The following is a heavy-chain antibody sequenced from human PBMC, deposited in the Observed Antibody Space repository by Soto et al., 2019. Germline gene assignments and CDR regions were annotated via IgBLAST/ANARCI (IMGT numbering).Heavy chain of an antibody. V-gene: IGHV3-23*01. Sequence: EVQLLESGGGLVQPGGSLRLSCAASGFTFSSYAMSWVRQAPGKGLEWVSAISGSGGSTYYADSVKGRFTISRDNSKNTVYLQMNSLRAEDTAVYYCAKNIDFWSGIGDYWGQGTLVTVSS. D-gene: IGHD3-3*01. CDR3: AKNIDFWSGIGDY. CDR1: GFTFSSYA. CDR2: ISGSGGST. J-gene: IGHJ4*02.